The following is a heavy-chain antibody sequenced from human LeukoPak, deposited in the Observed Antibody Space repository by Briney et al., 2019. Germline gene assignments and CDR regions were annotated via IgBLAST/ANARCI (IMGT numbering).Heavy chain of an antibody. CDR2: ISSSSSYI. Sequence: KPGGSLRLSCAASGFTFSSYSMNWVRQAPGKGLEWVSSISSSSSYIYYADSVKGRFTISRDNAKNSLYPQMNSLRAEDTAVYYCAREIYRVKTYYDFWSGYHYYGMDVWGQGTTVTVSS. CDR3: AREIYRVKTYYDFWSGYHYYGMDV. V-gene: IGHV3-21*01. CDR1: GFTFSSYS. J-gene: IGHJ6*02. D-gene: IGHD3-3*01.